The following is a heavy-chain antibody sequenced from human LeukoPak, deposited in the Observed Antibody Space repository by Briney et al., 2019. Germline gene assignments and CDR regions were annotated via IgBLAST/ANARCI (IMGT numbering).Heavy chain of an antibody. V-gene: IGHV3-23*01. CDR3: ARDSDYYDSSGYPPLFDY. Sequence: GGSLRLSCAVSGFTFSNYGMSWVRQAPGKGLEWVSAISGSGRYTSYADSVKGRFTISRDNSKNTLYLQMNSLRAEDTAVYYCARDSDYYDSSGYPPLFDYWGQGTLVTVSS. CDR1: GFTFSNYG. J-gene: IGHJ4*02. CDR2: ISGSGRYT. D-gene: IGHD3-22*01.